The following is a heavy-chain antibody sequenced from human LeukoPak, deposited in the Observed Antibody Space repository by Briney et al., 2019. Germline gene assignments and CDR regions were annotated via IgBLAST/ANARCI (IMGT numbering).Heavy chain of an antibody. J-gene: IGHJ3*02. CDR3: ARKYYYDSSGYSPHAFDI. CDR2: XIPXFFIA. CDR1: XA. Sequence: XAMSXXRQAPGEGXEWMGXXIPXFFIANYAQQFQARLTITPDQSTPTAYIQLTSLRSEDTPVYSCARKYYYDSSGYSPHAFDIWGQGTMVTVSS. V-gene: IGHV1-69*17. D-gene: IGHD3-22*01.